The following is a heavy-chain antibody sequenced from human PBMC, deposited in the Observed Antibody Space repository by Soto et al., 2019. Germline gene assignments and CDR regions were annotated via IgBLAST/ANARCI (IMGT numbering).Heavy chain of an antibody. CDR1: GFTFSSYW. Sequence: GGSLRLSCAASGFTFSSYWMSWVRQAPGKGLEWVANIKQDGSEKYYVDSVKGRFTISRDNAKNSLYLQMNSLRAEDTAVYYCARDSHTYYDIQHLRGDFDYWGQGTLVTVSS. J-gene: IGHJ4*02. V-gene: IGHV3-7*01. CDR2: IKQDGSEK. CDR3: ARDSHTYYDIQHLRGDFDY. D-gene: IGHD3-9*01.